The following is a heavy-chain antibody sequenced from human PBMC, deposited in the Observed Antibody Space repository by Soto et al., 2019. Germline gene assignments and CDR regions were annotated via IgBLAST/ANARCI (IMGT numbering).Heavy chain of an antibody. Sequence: GASVKVSCKASGYTFTSYAMHWVRQAPGQRLEWMGWINAGNGNTKYSQKYKGRVTITRDTSASTAYMELSSLRSEGTALYYCARDSVVVVTADDAFDIWGQGTMVTVSS. J-gene: IGHJ3*02. CDR1: GYTFTSYA. CDR2: INAGNGNT. V-gene: IGHV1-3*01. D-gene: IGHD2-21*02. CDR3: ARDSVVVVTADDAFDI.